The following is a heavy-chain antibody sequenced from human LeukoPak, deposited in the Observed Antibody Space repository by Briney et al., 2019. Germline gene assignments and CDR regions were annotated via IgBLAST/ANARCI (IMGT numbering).Heavy chain of an antibody. CDR2: ISSSSSYI. Sequence: GGSLRLSCAASGLTFSSYSMNWVRQAPGKGLEWVSSISSSSSYIYYADSVKGRFTISRDNAKNSLYLQMNSLRAEDTAVYYCARVAAALGNYFDYWGQGTLVTVSS. V-gene: IGHV3-21*01. CDR1: GLTFSSYS. D-gene: IGHD6-13*01. J-gene: IGHJ4*02. CDR3: ARVAAALGNYFDY.